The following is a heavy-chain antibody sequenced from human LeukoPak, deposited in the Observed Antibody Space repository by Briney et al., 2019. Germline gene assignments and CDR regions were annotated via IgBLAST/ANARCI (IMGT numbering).Heavy chain of an antibody. CDR1: GFTFSSYG. Sequence: GRSLRLSCEASGFTFSSYGMHWVRQAPGKGLEWVAVISYDGSNKYYADSVKGRFTISRDNSKNTLYLQMNSLRAEDTAVYYCAKDSNYDFWSGYYYFDYWGQGTLVTVSS. CDR2: ISYDGSNK. CDR3: AKDSNYDFWSGYYYFDY. V-gene: IGHV3-30*18. J-gene: IGHJ4*02. D-gene: IGHD3-3*01.